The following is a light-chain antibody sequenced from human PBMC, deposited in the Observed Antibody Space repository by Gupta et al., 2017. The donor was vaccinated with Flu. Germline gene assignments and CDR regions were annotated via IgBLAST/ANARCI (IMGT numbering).Light chain of an antibody. V-gene: IGKV2-30*01. J-gene: IGKJ1*01. CDR2: LGS. CDR3: RQGAHWPWA. Sequence: VSLGKPASIYCRASQRRVYDEGSNVLHWFQQRPGQSPRRLIYLGSHRDSGVPDRFSGSGSGTDFTLKISRGEAEDVGIYCCRQGAHWPWAFGQGTKVEIK. CDR1: QRRVYDEGSNV.